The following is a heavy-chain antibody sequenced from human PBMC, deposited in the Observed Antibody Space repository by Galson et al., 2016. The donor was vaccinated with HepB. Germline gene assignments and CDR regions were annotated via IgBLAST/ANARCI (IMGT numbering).Heavy chain of an antibody. CDR2: LRGSGSRT. J-gene: IGHJ4*02. Sequence: SLRLSCAGSGLTFNSYALHWVRPAPGKGLEWVSGLRGSGSRTFYADSVKGRFTISRDKSKNTVFLQMNSLRVEDMAIYYCAKIDSSAWYPRGVYWGRGTLVTVSS. D-gene: IGHD6-19*01. CDR3: AKIDSSAWYPRGVY. CDR1: GLTFNSYA. V-gene: IGHV3-23*01.